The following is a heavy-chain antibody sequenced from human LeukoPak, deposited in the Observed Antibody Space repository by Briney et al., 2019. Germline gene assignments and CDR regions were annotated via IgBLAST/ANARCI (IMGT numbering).Heavy chain of an antibody. D-gene: IGHD2-15*01. Sequence: ASVKVSCKASGYTFTSYGISWVRQAPGQGLEWMGWISAYNGNTNYAQKLQGRVTMTTDTSTSTAYMELRSLRSDDSAVYYCARAEYCSGGSCYSMGNYWGQGTLVTVSS. V-gene: IGHV1-18*01. CDR3: ARAEYCSGGSCYSMGNY. CDR1: GYTFTSYG. CDR2: ISAYNGNT. J-gene: IGHJ4*02.